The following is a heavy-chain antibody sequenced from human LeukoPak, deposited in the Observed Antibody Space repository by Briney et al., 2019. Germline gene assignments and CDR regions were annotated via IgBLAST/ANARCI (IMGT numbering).Heavy chain of an antibody. CDR1: GFTFSSHW. D-gene: IGHD1-26*01. Sequence: GGSLRLPCADSGFTFSSHWMHWVRQAPGKGLVWVSRIKYDASSTSYADSVKGRFTISRDNAKNTLYLQMNSLRAEDTAVYYCARGATYAYYQDYWGQGTLVTVSS. CDR3: ARGATYAYYQDY. V-gene: IGHV3-74*01. J-gene: IGHJ4*02. CDR2: IKYDASST.